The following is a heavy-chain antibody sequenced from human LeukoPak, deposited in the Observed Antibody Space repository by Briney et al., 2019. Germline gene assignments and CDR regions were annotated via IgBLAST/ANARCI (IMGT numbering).Heavy chain of an antibody. CDR1: GFTFSSYW. Sequence: GGSLRLSCAASGFTFSSYWMSWVRQAPGKGLDWVANINQNGSEKNCVDSVKGRFTISRDNAKKSLYLEMNSLRVEDTAVYYCARAPDYGDHPYGMDVWGQGTTVTVSS. V-gene: IGHV3-7*04. D-gene: IGHD4-17*01. J-gene: IGHJ6*02. CDR3: ARAPDYGDHPYGMDV. CDR2: INQNGSEK.